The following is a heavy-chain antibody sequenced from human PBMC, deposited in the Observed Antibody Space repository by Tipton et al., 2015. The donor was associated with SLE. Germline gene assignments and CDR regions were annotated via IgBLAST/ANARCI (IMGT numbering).Heavy chain of an antibody. CDR1: GFTFSSHA. Sequence: SLRLSCEASGFTFSSHAMSWFRPAPGKGLEWLAAIIGSGTKTYYADSVEGRFTISRDNSENTLYLQMNSVRADDTAVYYCAKDGGYGNPSDCWGQGTLVTVSP. D-gene: IGHD6-25*01. CDR3: AKDGGYGNPSDC. CDR2: IIGSGTKT. V-gene: IGHV3-23*01. J-gene: IGHJ4*02.